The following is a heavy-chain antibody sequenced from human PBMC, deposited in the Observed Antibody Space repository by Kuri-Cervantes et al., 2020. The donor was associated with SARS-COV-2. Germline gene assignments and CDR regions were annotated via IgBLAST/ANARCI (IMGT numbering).Heavy chain of an antibody. V-gene: IGHV1-18*01. Sequence: ASVKVSCKASGYTFTSYDINWVRQAPGQGLEWMGWITAYNGNTNYAQKFQGRVTMTMDTSTSTAYMELRGLRSDDTAVYYCARDRLRLLGPPHALDIWGQGTVVTVSS. CDR2: ITAYNGNT. CDR1: GYTFTSYD. CDR3: ARDRLRLLGPPHALDI. J-gene: IGHJ3*02. D-gene: IGHD3-3*01.